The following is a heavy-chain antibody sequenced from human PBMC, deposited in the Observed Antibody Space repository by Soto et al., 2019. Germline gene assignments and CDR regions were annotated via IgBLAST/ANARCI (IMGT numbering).Heavy chain of an antibody. CDR3: ARGCSGGSCYYYYYGMDV. J-gene: IGHJ6*02. Sequence: QVQLMQSGAEVKKPGASVRVSCKASGYPFTTYGISWVRQAPGQGPEWMGWISGYNDDRNYAQKFRGRVTMTIDTSTSTAFMDLRSLRPDDSAVYYCARGCSGGSCYYYYYGMDVWGQGTTVTVSS. CDR1: GYPFTTYG. CDR2: ISGYNDDR. V-gene: IGHV1-18*01. D-gene: IGHD2-15*01.